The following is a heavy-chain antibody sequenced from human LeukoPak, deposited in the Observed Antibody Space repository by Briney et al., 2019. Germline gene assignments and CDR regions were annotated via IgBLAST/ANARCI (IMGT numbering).Heavy chain of an antibody. CDR3: ARQPQDGYCSSTSCYTVDWFDP. D-gene: IGHD2-2*02. J-gene: IGHJ5*02. CDR2: IYYSGST. CDR1: GYSISSSNW. V-gene: IGHV4-28*01. Sequence: SSETLSLTCAVSGYSISSSNWWGWIRQPPGKGLEWIGYIYYSGSTYYNPSLKSRVTISVDTSKNQFSLKLSSVTAADTAVYYCARQPQDGYCSSTSCYTVDWFDPWGQGTLVTVSS.